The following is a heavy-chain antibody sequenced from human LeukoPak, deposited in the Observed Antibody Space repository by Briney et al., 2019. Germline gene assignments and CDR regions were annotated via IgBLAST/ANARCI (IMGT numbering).Heavy chain of an antibody. CDR2: ISWNGGST. CDR1: GFTFDNYG. J-gene: IGHJ4*02. V-gene: IGHV3-20*04. D-gene: IGHD2-2*01. CDR3: ATGYCTTTSCYAIHY. Sequence: GGSLRLSCAASGFTFDNYGMSWVRQAPGKGLEWVSGISWNGGSTGYADSAKGRFTISRDNAKNSLYLQMNSLRAEDTAFYYCATGYCTTTSCYAIHYWGQGTPVTVPS.